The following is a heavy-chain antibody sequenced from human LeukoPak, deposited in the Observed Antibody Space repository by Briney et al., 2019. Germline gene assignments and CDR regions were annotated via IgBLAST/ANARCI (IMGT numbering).Heavy chain of an antibody. CDR1: GYSISSGYY. V-gene: IGHV4-38-2*02. CDR3: ARTSFYFDTSGYVNYFDY. CDR2: FYYSGTT. J-gene: IGHJ4*02. D-gene: IGHD3-22*01. Sequence: SETLSLTCSVSGYSISSGYYWGWIRQPPGKGLEWIGSFYYSGTTYYSSSLMSRVTISVDTSKNQFSLKLSSVTAADTAVYYCARTSFYFDTSGYVNYFDYWGQGTLVTVSS.